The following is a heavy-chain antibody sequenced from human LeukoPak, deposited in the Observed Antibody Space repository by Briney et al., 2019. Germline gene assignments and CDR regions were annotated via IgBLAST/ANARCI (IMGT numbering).Heavy chain of an antibody. CDR3: ARERGGNSPFDS. Sequence: ASVKVSCKTSGYTFTGYYMHWVRQAPGQGLEWMGWINPNSSVTNYAQRFQGRVTMSRDTSISAAYMELRWLTSDDTAVYYCARERGGNSPFDSWGRGTLVTVSS. V-gene: IGHV1-2*02. D-gene: IGHD4-23*01. CDR1: GYTFTGYY. CDR2: INPNSSVT. J-gene: IGHJ4*02.